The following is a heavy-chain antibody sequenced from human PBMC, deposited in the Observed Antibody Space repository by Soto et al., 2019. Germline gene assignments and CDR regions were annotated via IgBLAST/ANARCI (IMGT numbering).Heavy chain of an antibody. V-gene: IGHV4-39*01. CDR2: IYYSGST. Sequence: PSETLSVTCSVSDGSISSSSFYWVWIRQPPGKGLEWIGSIYYSGSTYYNPSLKSRVTISVDTSKNQFSLKLSSVTAADTAVYYCARHAGRRAGTYYFDYWGQGTLVTVSS. D-gene: IGHD1-1*01. CDR3: ARHAGRRAGTYYFDY. J-gene: IGHJ4*02. CDR1: DGSISSSSFY.